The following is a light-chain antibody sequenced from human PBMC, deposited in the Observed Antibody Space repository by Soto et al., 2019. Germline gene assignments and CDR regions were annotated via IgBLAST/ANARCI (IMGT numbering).Light chain of an antibody. Sequence: LTQPASVSGSPGQSITISCTGTSSDVGGYNYVSWYQQHPGKAPKLMIYDVSNRPSGVSNRFSGSKSGNTASLTISGLQAEDEADYYCSSYTSSSRVVFGGGTKVTVL. J-gene: IGLJ2*01. CDR2: DVS. CDR3: SSYTSSSRVV. CDR1: SSDVGGYNY. V-gene: IGLV2-14*01.